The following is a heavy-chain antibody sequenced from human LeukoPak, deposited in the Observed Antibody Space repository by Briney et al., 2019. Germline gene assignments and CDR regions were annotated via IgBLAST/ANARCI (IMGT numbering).Heavy chain of an antibody. CDR2: ISPNSGGT. CDR3: AKVAVGAPPDGGAYYFDY. Sequence: ASVKVSCKASGYTFTSYGISWIRQAPGQGLEWMGWISPNSGGTNYAQKFQGRVTMTRDTSISTAYMELSSLRSDDTAVYYCAKVAVGAPPDGGAYYFDYWGQETLVTVSS. CDR1: GYTFTSYG. V-gene: IGHV1-2*02. D-gene: IGHD1-26*01. J-gene: IGHJ4*02.